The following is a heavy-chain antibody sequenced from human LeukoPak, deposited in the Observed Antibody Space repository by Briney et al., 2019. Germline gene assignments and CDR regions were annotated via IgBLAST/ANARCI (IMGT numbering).Heavy chain of an antibody. Sequence: SETLSLTCTVSGGSISSYYWSWIRQPAGKGLEWIGRIYTSGSNNYNPSLKSRVTMSVDTSKNQFSLKLSSVTAADTAVYYCAIFSSWYGGGGFDYWGQGTLVTVSS. CDR1: GGSISSYY. CDR3: AIFSSWYGGGGFDY. D-gene: IGHD6-13*01. V-gene: IGHV4-4*07. J-gene: IGHJ4*02. CDR2: IYTSGSN.